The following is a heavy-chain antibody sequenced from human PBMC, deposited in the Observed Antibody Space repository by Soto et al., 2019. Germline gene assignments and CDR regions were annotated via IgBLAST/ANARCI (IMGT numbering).Heavy chain of an antibody. CDR1: GGTFSSYA. V-gene: IGHV1-69*13. Sequence: SVKVSCKASGGTFSSYAISWVRQAPGQGLEWMGGIIPIFGTANYAQKFQGRVTITADESTSTAYMELSSLRSEDTAVYYCARLPAGIVGATTDWNWFDPWGQGTLVTVSS. J-gene: IGHJ5*02. CDR3: ARLPAGIVGATTDWNWFDP. D-gene: IGHD1-26*01. CDR2: IIPIFGTA.